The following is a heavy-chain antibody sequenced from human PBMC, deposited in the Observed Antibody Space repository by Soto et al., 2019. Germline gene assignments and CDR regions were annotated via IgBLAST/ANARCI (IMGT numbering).Heavy chain of an antibody. D-gene: IGHD3-16*02. J-gene: IGHJ6*02. CDR2: IFPKFGTT. CDR3: EAEITFGKLSVV. CDR1: GDTDTNYV. V-gene: IGHV1-69*01. Sequence: QVQLVQSGAEVKKPGSSVKVSCKASGDTDTNYVISWVRQAPGQGLEWMGGIFPKFGTTYSAQKLQDRLTITADESTSTAYMQLSSLRLDDTAVYYCEAEITFGKLSVVWGQGTTVTVSS.